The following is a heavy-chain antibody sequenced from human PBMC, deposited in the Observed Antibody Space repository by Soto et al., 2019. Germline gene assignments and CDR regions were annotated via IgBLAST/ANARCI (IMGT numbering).Heavy chain of an antibody. Sequence: QVQLQESGPGLVKPSETLSLTCTVSGGSISSYYWSWIRQPPGKGLEWIGYIYYSGSTNYNPSLKSRVTISVDTSKNQFSLKLSSVTAADTAVYYCARQGVAGIYDYWGQGTLVTVSS. CDR1: GGSISSYY. V-gene: IGHV4-59*08. CDR3: ARQGVAGIYDY. D-gene: IGHD6-19*01. CDR2: IYYSGST. J-gene: IGHJ4*02.